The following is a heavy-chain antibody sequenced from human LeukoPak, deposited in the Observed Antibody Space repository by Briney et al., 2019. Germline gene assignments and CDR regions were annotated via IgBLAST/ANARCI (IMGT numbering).Heavy chain of an antibody. CDR1: GGSMTNHY. CDR2: IHYSGDT. J-gene: IGHJ6*02. V-gene: IGHV4-59*11. CDR3: ARDGRSLTVTSGMDV. D-gene: IGHD4-17*01. Sequence: SETLSLTCTVSGGSMTNHYWSWIRQSPGRGLEWLAYIHYSGDTSYTPSLTSRASISIATSKNPLSLKLTSVTAADTAVYYCARDGRSLTVTSGMDVWGQGTTVTVSS.